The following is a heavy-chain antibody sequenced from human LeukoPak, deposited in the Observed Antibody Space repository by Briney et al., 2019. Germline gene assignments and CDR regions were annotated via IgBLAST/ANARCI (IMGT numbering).Heavy chain of an antibody. CDR1: GGSISSGSYY. V-gene: IGHV4-61*02. CDR3: ARGDLSWAFDY. J-gene: IGHJ4*02. CDR2: IYTSGST. Sequence: PSETLSLTCTVSGGSISSGSYYWSWSRQPAGKGLEWIGRIYTSGSTNYNPSLKSRVTMSVDTSKNQFSLKLSSVTAADTTVYYCARGDLSWAFDYWGQGTVVTVSS.